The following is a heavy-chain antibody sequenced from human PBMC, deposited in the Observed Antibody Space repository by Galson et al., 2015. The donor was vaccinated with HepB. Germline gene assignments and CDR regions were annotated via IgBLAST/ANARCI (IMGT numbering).Heavy chain of an antibody. J-gene: IGHJ6*02. CDR2: IKQDGSEK. CDR1: GFTFSTYW. Sequence: SLRLSCAASGFTFSTYWMNWVRQAPGKGLEWVANIKQDGSEKYYVDSVKDRFTISRDNAKNSLYLQMNSLRAEDTAVYYCARVLTGPRITMVRGLSHYYYYGMDVWGQGTTVTVSS. D-gene: IGHD3-10*01. V-gene: IGHV3-7*03. CDR3: ARVLTGPRITMVRGLSHYYYYGMDV.